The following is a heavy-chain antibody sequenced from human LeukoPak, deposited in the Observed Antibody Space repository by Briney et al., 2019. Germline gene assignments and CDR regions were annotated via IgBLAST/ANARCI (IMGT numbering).Heavy chain of an antibody. CDR3: AKDRTTTSYYYDSSAGEDY. CDR1: GFTFSSYG. Sequence: GGSLRLSCAASGFTFSSYGMHWVRQAPGKGLEWVAVISYDGSNKYYADSAKGRFTISRDNSKNTLYLQMNSLRAEDTAVYYCAKDRTTTSYYYDSSAGEDYWGQGTLVTVSS. V-gene: IGHV3-30*18. J-gene: IGHJ4*02. CDR2: ISYDGSNK. D-gene: IGHD3-22*01.